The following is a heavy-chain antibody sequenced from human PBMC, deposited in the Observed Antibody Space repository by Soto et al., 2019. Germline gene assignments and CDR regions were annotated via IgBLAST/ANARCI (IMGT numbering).Heavy chain of an antibody. J-gene: IGHJ6*02. V-gene: IGHV1-69*13. CDR3: ARSPRAGYHYGMDV. CDR1: GGTFSSDS. Sequence: SVNVSCKSSGGTFSSDSISWVRQAPGQGLEWMGGIIPTFGAANYAQKFQGRVTMTADESTRTAYMDLSSLRSDDTAVYYCARSPRAGYHYGMDVWGQGTTVTV. CDR2: IIPTFGAA.